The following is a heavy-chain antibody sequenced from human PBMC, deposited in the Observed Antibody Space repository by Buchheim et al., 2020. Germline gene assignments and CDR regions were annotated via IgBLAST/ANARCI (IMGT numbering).Heavy chain of an antibody. V-gene: IGHV4-34*01. CDR3: ARGRDPRPIWPANSSGPSRDFDY. J-gene: IGHJ4*02. CDR2: INHSGST. Sequence: QVQLQQWGAGLLKPSETLSLTCAVYGGSFSGYYWSWIRQPPGKGLEWIGEINHSGSTNYNPSLKSRVTISVDKSKNQFSLKLSSVTAADTAGYYCARGRDPRPIWPANSSGPSRDFDYWGQGTL. D-gene: IGHD6-19*01. CDR1: GGSFSGYY.